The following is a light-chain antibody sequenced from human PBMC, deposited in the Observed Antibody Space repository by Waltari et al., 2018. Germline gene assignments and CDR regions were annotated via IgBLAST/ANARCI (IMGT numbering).Light chain of an antibody. J-gene: IGLJ3*02. CDR3: EVWDDNLTGPL. V-gene: IGLV1-44*01. CDR2: GAN. CDR1: SSNIRSNT. Sequence: QSVLTQPPSASGTPGQRVTISCSGSSSNIRSNTVNWYQQLPGTAPKPRLYGANRRPSGVPSRFSGSKTGTSVSLVISGLQSEDGADYHGEVWDDNLTGPLFRGGTKVTV.